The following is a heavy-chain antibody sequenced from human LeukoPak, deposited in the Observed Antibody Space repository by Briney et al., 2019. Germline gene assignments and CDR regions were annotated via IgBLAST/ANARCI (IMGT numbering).Heavy chain of an antibody. J-gene: IGHJ4*02. CDR2: VYYSGST. CDR1: GYSITTNTYY. Sequence: SETLSLTCTVSGYSITTNTYYWGWIRQPPGKGLEWIGSVYYSGSTYYSPSLKSRVTTSVDTSKNQFSLKLSSVTAADTAVYYCARQGPAASGRAFDYWGQGTLVTVSS. CDR3: ARQGPAASGRAFDY. V-gene: IGHV4-39*01. D-gene: IGHD6-13*01.